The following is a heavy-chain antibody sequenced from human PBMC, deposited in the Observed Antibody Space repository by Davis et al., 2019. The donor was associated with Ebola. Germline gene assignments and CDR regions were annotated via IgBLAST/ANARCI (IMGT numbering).Heavy chain of an antibody. J-gene: IGHJ6*01. D-gene: IGHD6-13*01. CDR3: ARIDTSTWLNSYY. V-gene: IGHV3-7*03. CDR1: GFSFGSYW. Sequence: GESLKISCAASGFSFGSYWMSWVRQAPGKGLEWVANIKQDGSVKYYLDSVKGRFSISRDNAKDSLYLQMDRLRAEDTAVYFCARIDTSTWLNSYY. CDR2: IKQDGSVK.